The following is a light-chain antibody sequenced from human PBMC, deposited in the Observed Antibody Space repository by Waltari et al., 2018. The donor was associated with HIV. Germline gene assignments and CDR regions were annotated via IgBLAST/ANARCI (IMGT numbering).Light chain of an antibody. V-gene: IGLV2-14*03. CDR2: DVD. Sequence: AVTQPASVSGLPGQSTTISCTGDAPDFSLSKFVSWYQQHSGKPPRLILYDVDSRASGVSDRFSGSMSGNTASLTISGLRAEDEGHYYCASFTGDNTVMFGGGTEVTVL. J-gene: IGLJ3*02. CDR3: ASFTGDNTVM. CDR1: APDFSLSKF.